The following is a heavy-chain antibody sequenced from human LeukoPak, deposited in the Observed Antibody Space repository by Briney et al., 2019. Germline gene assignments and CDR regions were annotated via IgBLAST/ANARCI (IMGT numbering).Heavy chain of an antibody. Sequence: ASVKVSCKASGGTFSSYAISWVRQAPGQGLEWMGRIIPIFGTANYAQKFQGRVTITTDESTSTAYMELGSLRSEDTAVYYCARAPDSDCGGDCYSYFQHWGQGTLVTVSP. CDR3: ARAPDSDCGGDCYSYFQH. CDR1: GGTFSSYA. CDR2: IIPIFGTA. D-gene: IGHD2-21*02. V-gene: IGHV1-69*05. J-gene: IGHJ1*01.